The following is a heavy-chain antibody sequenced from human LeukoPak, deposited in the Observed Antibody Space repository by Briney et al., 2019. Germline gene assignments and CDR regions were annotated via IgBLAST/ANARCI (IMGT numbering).Heavy chain of an antibody. CDR1: GYTFTGYY. D-gene: IGHD6-19*01. Sequence: ASVKVSCKASGYTFTGYYMHWVRQAPGQGLEWMGWINPNSGGTNYAQKFQGRVTMTRDTSISTAYMELSRLRSDDTAVYYCARGIEPGRYSSAEDYWGQGTLVTVSS. V-gene: IGHV1-2*02. J-gene: IGHJ4*02. CDR3: ARGIEPGRYSSAEDY. CDR2: INPNSGGT.